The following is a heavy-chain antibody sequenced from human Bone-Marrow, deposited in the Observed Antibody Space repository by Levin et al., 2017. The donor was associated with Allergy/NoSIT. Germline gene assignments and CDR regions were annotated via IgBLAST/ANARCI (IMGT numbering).Heavy chain of an antibody. CDR3: GRGQEGDP. V-gene: IGHV3-11*06. CDR2: ISSSSSYT. J-gene: IGHJ5*02. CDR1: GFRFSDYY. Sequence: GSLKISCTASGFRFSDYYMTWIRQAPGKGLEWVSYISSSSSYTNYVESVQGRFTTSRDNARNKLYLQMDSLRDDDTAVYYCGRGQEGDPWGQGTLVTVSS.